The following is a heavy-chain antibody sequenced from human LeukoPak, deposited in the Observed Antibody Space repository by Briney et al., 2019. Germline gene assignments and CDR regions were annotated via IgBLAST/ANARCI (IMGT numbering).Heavy chain of an antibody. Sequence: ASVKVSCKASGYTFTSYGISWVRQAPGQGLEWMGWISAYNGNTNYAQKLQGRVTMTTDTSTNTAYMELRSLRSDDTAVYYCARGRKLRYYDSSGYPFDYWGQGTLVTVSS. CDR2: ISAYNGNT. CDR3: ARGRKLRYYDSSGYPFDY. D-gene: IGHD3-22*01. V-gene: IGHV1-18*01. CDR1: GYTFTSYG. J-gene: IGHJ4*02.